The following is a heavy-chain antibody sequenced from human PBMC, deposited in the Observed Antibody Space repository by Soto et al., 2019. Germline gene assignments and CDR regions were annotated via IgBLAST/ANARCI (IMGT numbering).Heavy chain of an antibody. CDR1: GGSVSATNW. V-gene: IGHV4-4*02. Sequence: QVQLQESGPGLVKPSGTLSLTCAVSGGSVSATNWWSWIRQPPGKGLEWIGEINLSGTTNYHPSLKRRVTMSIDQSQNEVSLTLTAVTAADTGVYYCSRELFGGYFPAAYCGQGTLVTVSS. D-gene: IGHD3-3*01. J-gene: IGHJ4*02. CDR3: SRELFGGYFPAAY. CDR2: INLSGTT.